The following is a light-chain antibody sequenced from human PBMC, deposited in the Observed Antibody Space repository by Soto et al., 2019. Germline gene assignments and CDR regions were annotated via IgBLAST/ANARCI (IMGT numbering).Light chain of an antibody. V-gene: IGKV3-11*01. Sequence: EIVLTQSPATLSLSPGQRATLSCRASQSVGTYLAWYQQKPGQAPRLLIYDASNRATGIPARFSGSGSGADFTLTITSLEPEYFAVYYCQQRSIWLTFGGGTKVEIK. CDR3: QQRSIWLT. CDR2: DAS. J-gene: IGKJ4*01. CDR1: QSVGTY.